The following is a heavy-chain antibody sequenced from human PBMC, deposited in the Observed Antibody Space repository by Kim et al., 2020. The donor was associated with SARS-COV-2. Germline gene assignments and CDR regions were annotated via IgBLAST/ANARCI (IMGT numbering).Heavy chain of an antibody. CDR1: GFNSNNYA. J-gene: IGHJ4*01. CDR3: AKDHPASGGPTFEY. Sequence: GGSLRLSCVVSGFNSNNYAMSWVRQAPGKGLEWISAITKYDGRTYYANSVKGRFTISRDISSNTVLLQMNSLRAEDTALYYCAKDHPASGGPTFEYWGHGTLVSVSS. D-gene: IGHD6-19*01. CDR2: ITKYDGRT. V-gene: IGHV3-23*01.